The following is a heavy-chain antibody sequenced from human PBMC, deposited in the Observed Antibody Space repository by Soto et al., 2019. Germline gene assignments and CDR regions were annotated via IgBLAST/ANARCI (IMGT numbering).Heavy chain of an antibody. CDR3: ARHRASWFGELPGHLYYYYGMDV. D-gene: IGHD3-10*01. CDR1: GYTFTSYA. V-gene: IGHV1-3*01. Sequence: ASVKVSCKASGYTFTSYAMHWVRQAPGQRLEWMGWINAGNGNTKYSQKFQGRVTITRDTSASTAYMELSSLRSEDTAVYYCARHRASWFGELPGHLYYYYGMDVWGQGTTVTVSS. J-gene: IGHJ6*02. CDR2: INAGNGNT.